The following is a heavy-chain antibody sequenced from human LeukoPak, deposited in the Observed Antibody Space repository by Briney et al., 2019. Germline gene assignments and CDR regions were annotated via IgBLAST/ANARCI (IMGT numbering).Heavy chain of an antibody. V-gene: IGHV3-66*01. J-gene: IGHJ4*02. CDR2: IYSGGST. D-gene: IGHD3-22*01. CDR3: ARSLYYNDSSGYYFDY. Sequence: PGGSLRLSCAASGFTVSSNYMSWVRQAPGKGLEWVSVIYSGGSTYYADSVKGRFTISRDNSKNTLYLQVNSLRAEDTAVYYCARSLYYNDSSGYYFDYWGQGTLVTVSS. CDR1: GFTVSSNY.